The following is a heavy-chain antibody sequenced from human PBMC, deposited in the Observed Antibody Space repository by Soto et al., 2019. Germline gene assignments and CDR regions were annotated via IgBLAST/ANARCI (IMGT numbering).Heavy chain of an antibody. CDR2: ISAYNGNT. CDR1: GYTFTSYG. J-gene: IGHJ3*02. D-gene: IGHD2-15*01. V-gene: IGHV1-18*01. Sequence: QVQLVQSGAEVKKPGASVKVSCKASGYTFTSYGISWVRQATGQGLEWMGLISAYNGNTNYAQKLQGRVTMTTDTSTSTAYMELRSLRADDKAVYYCAVSEVVKHAFDIWGQGTMVTVSS. CDR3: AVSEVVKHAFDI.